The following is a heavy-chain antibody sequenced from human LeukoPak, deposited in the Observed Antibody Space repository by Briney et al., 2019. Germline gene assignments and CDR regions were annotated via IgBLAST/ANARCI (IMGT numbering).Heavy chain of an antibody. Sequence: SVKVSCKASGGTFSSYAISWVRQAPGQGLEWMRGIIPIFGTANYAQKFQGRVTITADESTSTAYMELSSLRSEDTAVYYCARGSAPMIVVVTFDYWGQGTLVTVSS. CDR3: ARGSAPMIVVVTFDY. CDR2: IIPIFGTA. J-gene: IGHJ4*02. D-gene: IGHD3-22*01. V-gene: IGHV1-69*01. CDR1: GGTFSSYA.